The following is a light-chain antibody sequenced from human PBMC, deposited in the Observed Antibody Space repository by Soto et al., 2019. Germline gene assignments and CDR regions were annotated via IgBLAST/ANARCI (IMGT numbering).Light chain of an antibody. V-gene: IGKV1-9*01. Sequence: DIVLTQSPGTLSASAGDRATLSCRAIHSVSSWVASYQEKPGRGPKLLIYDASTWQSGVPSRFIGSGSGTEFTLTISSLQPEDFATYYCQQLNSYPITFGQGTRLEI. J-gene: IGKJ5*01. CDR2: DAS. CDR1: HSVSSW. CDR3: QQLNSYPIT.